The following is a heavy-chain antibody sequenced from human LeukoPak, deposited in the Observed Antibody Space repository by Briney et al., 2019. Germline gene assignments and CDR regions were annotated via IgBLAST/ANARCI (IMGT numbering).Heavy chain of an antibody. CDR2: IKKDGSEK. Sequence: GGSLRLSCAASGFTFSSHWMSWVRQAPGKGLEWVADIKKDGSEKYYVDAVKGRFTISRDNARNSLYLHMDSLRVEDMAVYYCARGGAARPDYWGPGTLVTVSS. CDR3: ARGGAARPDY. CDR1: GFTFSSHW. V-gene: IGHV3-7*01. J-gene: IGHJ4*02. D-gene: IGHD6-6*01.